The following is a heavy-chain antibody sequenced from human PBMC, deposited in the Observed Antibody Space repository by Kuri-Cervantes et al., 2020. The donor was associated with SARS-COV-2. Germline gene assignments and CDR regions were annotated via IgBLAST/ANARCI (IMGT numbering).Heavy chain of an antibody. D-gene: IGHD3-3*01. CDR1: GGSISSYY. Sequence: SETLSLTCTVSGGSISSYYWSWIRQPPGKGLEWIGYIHYSGSTNYNPSPKSRVTISVDTSKNQFSPKLSSVTAADTAVYYCARDRYDQMDVWGKGTTVTVSS. CDR2: IHYSGST. CDR3: ARDRYDQMDV. J-gene: IGHJ6*04. V-gene: IGHV4-59*01.